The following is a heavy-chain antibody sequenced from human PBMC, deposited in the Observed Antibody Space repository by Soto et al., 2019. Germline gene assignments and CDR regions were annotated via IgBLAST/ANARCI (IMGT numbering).Heavy chain of an antibody. CDR2: IYHSGST. CDR1: GGSIGSVGYS. Sequence: PSETLSLTWAVSGGSIGSVGYSWSWIRQPPGKGLEWIGYIYHSGSTYYNPSLKSRVTISVDRSKNQFSLKLSSVTAADTAVYYCARVPDRWGQGTLVTVSS. V-gene: IGHV4-30-2*01. D-gene: IGHD2-2*01. CDR3: ARVPDR. J-gene: IGHJ5*02.